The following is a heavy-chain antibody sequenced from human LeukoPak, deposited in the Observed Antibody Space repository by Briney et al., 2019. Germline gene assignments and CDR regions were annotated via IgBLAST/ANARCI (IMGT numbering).Heavy chain of an antibody. Sequence: GGSLRPSCAASGFTFSRYAMSWVRQAPGKGLEWVSAISGDGANTYCADSVKGRFTMSRDDSKNTLYLQMNSLRAEDTAVYFCAKTVSGSHSYQGGDYWGQGTLVFVSS. CDR1: GFTFSRYA. J-gene: IGHJ4*02. CDR2: ISGDGANT. CDR3: AKTVSGSHSYQGGDY. D-gene: IGHD3-16*02. V-gene: IGHV3-23*01.